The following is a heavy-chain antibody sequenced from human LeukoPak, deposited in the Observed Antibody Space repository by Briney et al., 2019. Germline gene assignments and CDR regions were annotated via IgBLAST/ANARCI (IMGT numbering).Heavy chain of an antibody. CDR1: GGSISTYY. Sequence: SETLSLTCTVAGGSISTYYWSWIRQPPGKGLEWIGYIYYSGSTNCNPSLKSRVTISVDTSKNQFSLKLSSVTAADTPVYYCARFSTNTYGSADYWGQGTLVTVSS. CDR3: ARFSTNTYGSADY. D-gene: IGHD3-10*01. V-gene: IGHV4-59*01. J-gene: IGHJ4*02. CDR2: IYYSGST.